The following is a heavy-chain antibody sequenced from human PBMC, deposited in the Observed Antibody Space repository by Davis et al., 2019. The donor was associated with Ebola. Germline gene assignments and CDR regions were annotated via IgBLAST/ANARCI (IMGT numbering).Heavy chain of an antibody. CDR2: ISFDGSEN. J-gene: IGHJ3*01. CDR3: ATSAGDSGAFTF. D-gene: IGHD6-19*01. V-gene: IGHV3-30*03. CDR1: GFTFSSYW. Sequence: GGSLRLSCAVSGFTFSSYWMSWVRQAPGKGLEWVAVISFDGSENYNPDSVKGRFTISRDNSKNMVYLQMNRLTSEDTAVYYCATSAGDSGAFTFWGQGTKVTVSS.